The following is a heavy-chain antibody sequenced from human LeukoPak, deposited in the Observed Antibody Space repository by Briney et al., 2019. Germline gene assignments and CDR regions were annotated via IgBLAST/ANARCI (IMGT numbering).Heavy chain of an antibody. CDR2: VSPYNGNT. CDR3: ARNGRVRRVVKDLFEY. CDR1: GYTFTDYD. Sequence: ASVKVSCKTSGYTFTDYDITWVRQAPGQGLEWMGRVSPYNGNTYYSQRFQDRVTFTKDTSTGTAYMDPRNLRTDDTAMYYCARNGRVRRVVKDLFEYWGQGTLVAVSS. D-gene: IGHD3-10*01. V-gene: IGHV1-18*01. J-gene: IGHJ4*02.